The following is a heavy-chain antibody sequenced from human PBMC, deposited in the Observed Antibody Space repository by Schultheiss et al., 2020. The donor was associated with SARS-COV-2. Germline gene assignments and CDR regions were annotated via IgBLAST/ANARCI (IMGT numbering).Heavy chain of an antibody. D-gene: IGHD4-17*01. J-gene: IGHJ4*02. CDR3: ARDANDADYGALDY. CDR2: IWYDGSNK. Sequence: GGSLRLSCAASGFTFRSHGMHWVRQAPGKGLEWVAVIWYDGSNKYYADSVKGRFTISRDNAKNSLYLQMNSLRAEDTAVYYCARDANDADYGALDYWGQGTLVTVSS. CDR1: GFTFRSHG. V-gene: IGHV3-33*01.